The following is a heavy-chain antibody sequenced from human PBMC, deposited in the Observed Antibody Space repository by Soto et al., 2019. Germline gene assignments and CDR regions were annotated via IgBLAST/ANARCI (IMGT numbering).Heavy chain of an antibody. D-gene: IGHD3-10*01. CDR1: GFTFSSYS. J-gene: IGHJ4*02. CDR3: ARARYYYGVGY. Sequence: GGSLRLSCAASGFTFSSYSMDWVRQAPGKGLEWVSYISSSSSTIYYADSVKGRFTISRDNAKNSLYLQMNSLRAEDTAVYYCARARYYYGVGYWGQGTLVTVSS. V-gene: IGHV3-48*01. CDR2: ISSSSSTI.